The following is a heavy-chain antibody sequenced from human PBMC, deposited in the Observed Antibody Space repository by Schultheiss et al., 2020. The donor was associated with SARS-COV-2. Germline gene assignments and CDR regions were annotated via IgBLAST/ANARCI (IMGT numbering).Heavy chain of an antibody. CDR2: ISSSSSYI. D-gene: IGHD4-17*01. CDR3: AKVRGRTVTTVPTFDY. J-gene: IGHJ4*02. Sequence: GGSLRLSCAASGFTFSDYYMSWIRQAPGKGLEWVSSISSSSSYIYYADSLKGRFTIFRDNPKNTLYLQMNSLRAEDTAVYYCAKVRGRTVTTVPTFDYWGQGTLVTVSS. V-gene: IGHV3-11*05. CDR1: GFTFSDYY.